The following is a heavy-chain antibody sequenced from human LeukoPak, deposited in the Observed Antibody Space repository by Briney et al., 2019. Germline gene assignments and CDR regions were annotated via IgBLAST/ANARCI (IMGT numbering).Heavy chain of an antibody. CDR1: GGTFSSYA. CDR2: ISYDGSNK. Sequence: SCKASGGTFSSYAMHWVRQAPGKGLGWVAVISYDGSNKYYADSVKGRFTISRDNSKNTLYLQMNSLRAEDTAVYYCARSIAVAGTPFDYWGQGTLVTVSS. V-gene: IGHV3-30-3*01. D-gene: IGHD6-19*01. CDR3: ARSIAVAGTPFDY. J-gene: IGHJ4*02.